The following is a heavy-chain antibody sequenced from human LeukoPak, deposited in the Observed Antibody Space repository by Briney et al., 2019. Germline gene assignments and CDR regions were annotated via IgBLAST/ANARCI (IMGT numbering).Heavy chain of an antibody. D-gene: IGHD3-22*01. CDR1: GYIFNIYG. Sequence: ASVKVSRKASGYIFNIYGISWVRQAPGQGLEWMGWISAYNGNTNYAQKFQGRVTMTTDTSTSTAYMELRSLRSDDTAVYYCAREPPYYYDSSGYRGDYWGQGTLVTVSS. V-gene: IGHV1-18*01. J-gene: IGHJ4*02. CDR3: AREPPYYYDSSGYRGDY. CDR2: ISAYNGNT.